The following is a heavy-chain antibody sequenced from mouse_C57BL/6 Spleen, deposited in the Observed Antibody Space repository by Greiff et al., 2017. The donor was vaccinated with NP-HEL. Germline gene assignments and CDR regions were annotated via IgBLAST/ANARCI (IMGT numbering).Heavy chain of an antibody. J-gene: IGHJ2*01. CDR2: INPSNGGT. Sequence: LQQPGTELVKPGASVKLSCKASGYTFTSYWMHWVKQRPGHGLEWIGNINPSNGGTNYNEKFKSKATLTVDKSSSTAYMQLSSLTSEDSAVYYCARRSYYYGSSYDYFDYWGQGTTLTVSS. D-gene: IGHD1-1*01. V-gene: IGHV1-53*01. CDR1: GYTFTSYW. CDR3: ARRSYYYGSSYDYFDY.